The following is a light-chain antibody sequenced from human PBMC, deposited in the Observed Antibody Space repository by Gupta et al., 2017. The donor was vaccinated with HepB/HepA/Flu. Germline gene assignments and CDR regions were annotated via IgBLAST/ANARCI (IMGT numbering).Light chain of an antibody. Sequence: SYELNQPPSVYVSPGQTASITCSGDKLGDKYACWYQQKPGQSPVMVIYQDNKRPSGIPERFSGSNSGNTATLTISGTQAMDEADYYCQAWDSSVVFGGGTKLTVL. J-gene: IGLJ2*01. V-gene: IGLV3-1*01. CDR2: QDN. CDR1: KLGDKY. CDR3: QAWDSSVV.